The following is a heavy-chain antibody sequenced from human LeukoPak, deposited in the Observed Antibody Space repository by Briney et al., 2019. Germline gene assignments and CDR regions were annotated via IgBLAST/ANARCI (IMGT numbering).Heavy chain of an antibody. CDR3: AKGRGTRVYNWFDT. CDR1: GFTFKTSA. J-gene: IGHJ5*02. Sequence: GGSLRLSCAVSGFTFKTSAMSWVRQAPGKGLEWVSAISGSGRSTYYTDSVWGRFTISRDNSKNTLYLQMNSLRAEDTAVYFCAKGRGTRVYNWFDTWGQGILVTVSS. D-gene: IGHD1-26*01. CDR2: ISGSGRST. V-gene: IGHV3-23*01.